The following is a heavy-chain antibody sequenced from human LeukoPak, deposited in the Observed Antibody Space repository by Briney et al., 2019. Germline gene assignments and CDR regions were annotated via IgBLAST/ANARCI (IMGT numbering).Heavy chain of an antibody. CDR1: GYTFTSYD. CDR3: ARGPPNWGYDY. J-gene: IGHJ4*02. V-gene: IGHV1-8*01. Sequence: SVKVSCKASGYTFTSYDFNWVRQATGQRPEWMGWMSPNSGDTGYAQKFQDRVTMTRNTSISTAYMELSSLRPDDTAVYYCARGPPNWGYDYWGPGTLVTVSS. D-gene: IGHD7-27*01. CDR2: MSPNSGDT.